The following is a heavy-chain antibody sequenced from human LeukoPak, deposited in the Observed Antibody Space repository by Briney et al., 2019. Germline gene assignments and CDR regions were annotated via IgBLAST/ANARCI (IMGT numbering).Heavy chain of an antibody. V-gene: IGHV4-4*07. CDR3: ARHDWSSTSSYYSYYYMDV. D-gene: IGHD2-2*01. CDR2: IYYSGST. CDR1: GGSISSYY. Sequence: PSETLSLTCTVSGGSISSYYWSWIRQPAGKGLEWIGRIYYSGSTNYNPSLKSRVTMSVDTSKNQFSLKLTSVTAADTAVYYCARHDWSSTSSYYSYYYMDVWGKGTTVTVSS. J-gene: IGHJ6*03.